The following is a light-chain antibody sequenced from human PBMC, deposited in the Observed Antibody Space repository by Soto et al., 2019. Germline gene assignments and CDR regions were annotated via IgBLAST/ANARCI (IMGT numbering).Light chain of an antibody. J-gene: IGKJ5*01. Sequence: DIVMTQSPDSLAVSLGERATINCKSSQSVLSSSDSKNYLAWHQQKPGQPPKLLIYWASTRESGVPERFGGSGSGTDFAITISSLQAEDVAVYYCQQYYSNPITFGQGTRLEIK. CDR1: QSVLSSSDSKNY. CDR3: QQYYSNPIT. CDR2: WAS. V-gene: IGKV4-1*01.